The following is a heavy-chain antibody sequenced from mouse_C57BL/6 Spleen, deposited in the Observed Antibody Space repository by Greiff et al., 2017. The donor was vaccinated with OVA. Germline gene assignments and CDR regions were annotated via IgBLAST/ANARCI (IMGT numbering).Heavy chain of an antibody. Sequence: VQLQQSGPGLVQPSQSLSITCTVSGFSLTSYGVHWVRQSPGKGLEWLGVIWSGGSTDYNAAFISRLSISKDNSKSQVFFKMNSLQADDTAIYYCARMDTSYAMDYWGQGTSVTVSS. CDR1: GFSLTSYG. V-gene: IGHV2-2*01. CDR2: IWSGGST. J-gene: IGHJ4*01. CDR3: ARMDTSYAMDY. D-gene: IGHD5-1-1*01.